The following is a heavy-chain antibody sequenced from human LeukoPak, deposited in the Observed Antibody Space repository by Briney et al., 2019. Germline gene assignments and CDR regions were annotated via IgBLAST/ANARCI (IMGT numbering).Heavy chain of an antibody. V-gene: IGHV3-9*01. Sequence: DRSLRLSCAASGFTFDDYAMHWVRQAPGKGLEWVSGISWNSGSIGYADSVKGRFTISRDNAKNSLYLQMNSLRAEDTALYYCAKGGFGVVTVEAFDIWGQGTMVTVSS. CDR1: GFTFDDYA. D-gene: IGHD3-3*01. CDR2: ISWNSGSI. J-gene: IGHJ3*02. CDR3: AKGGFGVVTVEAFDI.